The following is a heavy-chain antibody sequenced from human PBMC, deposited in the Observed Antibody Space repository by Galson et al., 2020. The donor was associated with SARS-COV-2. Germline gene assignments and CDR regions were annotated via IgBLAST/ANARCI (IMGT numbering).Heavy chain of an antibody. CDR2: LAWDDDK. Sequence: SGPTLVKPTQTLTLTYTFSGFSLSTSGMCVSWIRQPPGKALEWLALLAWDDDKYYNTSLTTRLTISKDTTKNQVVLTVTNMDPVDTGTYYCARIHSSGGSCPDDAFDIWGQGTMVTVAS. CDR1: GFSLSTSGMC. J-gene: IGHJ3*02. CDR3: ARIHSSGGSCPDDAFDI. D-gene: IGHD2-15*01. V-gene: IGHV2-70*01.